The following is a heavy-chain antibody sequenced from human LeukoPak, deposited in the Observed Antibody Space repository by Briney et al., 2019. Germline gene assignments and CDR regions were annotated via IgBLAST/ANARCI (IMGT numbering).Heavy chain of an antibody. CDR2: IYTTGST. Sequence: PSETLSLTCTVSGDSISSGSYYWSWIRQPAGKGLDWIGRIYTTGSTNYNPSLKSRVTISVDTSKNQFSLKVSSVTAADTAVYYCARLPVYYFDYWGQGTLVTVSS. V-gene: IGHV4-61*02. CDR3: ARLPVYYFDY. J-gene: IGHJ4*02. CDR1: GDSISSGSYY.